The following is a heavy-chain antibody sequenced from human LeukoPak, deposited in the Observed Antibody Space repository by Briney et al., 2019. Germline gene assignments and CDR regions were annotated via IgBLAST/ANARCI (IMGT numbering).Heavy chain of an antibody. V-gene: IGHV3-9*01. D-gene: IGHD6-19*01. J-gene: IGHJ4*02. CDR2: ISWNSGSI. Sequence: GGSLRLSCAASGFTFDDYAMHWVRQAPGKGLEWVSGISWNSGSIGYADSVKGRFTISRDNAKNSLYLQMNSLRAEDTALYYCAKGNLRGYSSGWYDYWGQGTLVTVSS. CDR3: AKGNLRGYSSGWYDY. CDR1: GFTFDDYA.